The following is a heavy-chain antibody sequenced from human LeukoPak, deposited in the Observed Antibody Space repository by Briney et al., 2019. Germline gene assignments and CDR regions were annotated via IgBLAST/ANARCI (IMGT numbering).Heavy chain of an antibody. CDR3: ASVAGGYGDYTLLY. CDR1: GYTFTSYY. D-gene: IGHD4-17*01. J-gene: IGHJ4*02. V-gene: IGHV1-46*01. Sequence: ASVKVSCKASGYTFTSYYMLWLRQAPGQGLDWMGIINPSGGSTSYAQKFQGRVTMTRDTSTSTVYMELSSLRSEDTAVYYCASVAGGYGDYTLLYWGQGTLVTVSS. CDR2: INPSGGST.